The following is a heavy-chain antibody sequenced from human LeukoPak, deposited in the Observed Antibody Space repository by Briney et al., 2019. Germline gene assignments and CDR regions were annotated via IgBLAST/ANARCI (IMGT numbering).Heavy chain of an antibody. V-gene: IGHV3-9*01. Sequence: GGSLRLSCAAAGFTFDDYAMHWVRQAPGKGLEWVSGISWNSGSIGYADSVKGRFTISRDNAKNSLYLQMNSLRAEDTALYYCAKDKGDGSSSYYYYYGMDVWGQGTTVTVSS. D-gene: IGHD6-13*01. CDR2: ISWNSGSI. CDR3: AKDKGDGSSSYYYYYGMDV. J-gene: IGHJ6*02. CDR1: GFTFDDYA.